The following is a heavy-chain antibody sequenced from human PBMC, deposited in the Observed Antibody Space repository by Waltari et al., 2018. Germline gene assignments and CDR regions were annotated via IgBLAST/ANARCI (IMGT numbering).Heavy chain of an antibody. D-gene: IGHD1-1*01. CDR2: VLRNGRS. V-gene: IGHV4-4*02. J-gene: IGHJ4*02. Sequence: QLQLQESGPGLVKPSETLSLPCTVSGDSMTSNSWWIWVRQSPDKGLEWIGQVLRNGRSNYNPSLEGRVIISLDTSNNRFSLELTSATAVDTAVYYCARDRGTGLYLDSWGPGTLVTVS. CDR3: ARDRGTGLYLDS. CDR1: GDSMTSNSW.